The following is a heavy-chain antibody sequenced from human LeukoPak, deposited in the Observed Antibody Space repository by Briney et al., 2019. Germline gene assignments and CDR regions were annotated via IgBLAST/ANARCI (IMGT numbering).Heavy chain of an antibody. D-gene: IGHD6-6*01. Sequence: SETLSLTCTVSGGSISSYYWSWIRQPPGKGLEWIGYIYTSGSTNYNPSLKSRVTISVDTSKNQFSLKLSSVTAADTAVYYCARRAYSSSSRVYYYYMDVWGKGTTVTVSS. CDR2: IYTSGST. J-gene: IGHJ6*03. CDR1: GGSISSYY. V-gene: IGHV4-4*09. CDR3: ARRAYSSSSRVYYYYMDV.